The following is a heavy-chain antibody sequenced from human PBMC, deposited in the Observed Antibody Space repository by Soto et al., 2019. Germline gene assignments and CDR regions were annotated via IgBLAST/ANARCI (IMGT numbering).Heavy chain of an antibody. CDR1: GYTFTGYY. CDR2: INPNRGGT. J-gene: IGHJ6*03. CDR3: ARDGCSGGSCYSGMNYYYYYYMDV. V-gene: IGHV1-2*04. D-gene: IGHD2-15*01. Sequence: QVQLVQSGAEVKKPGASVKVSCKASGYTFTGYYMHWVRQAPGQGLEWMGWINPNRGGTNYAQKFQGWVTMTRDTSISTAYMELSRLRSDDTAVYYCARDGCSGGSCYSGMNYYYYYYMDVWGKGTTVTVSS.